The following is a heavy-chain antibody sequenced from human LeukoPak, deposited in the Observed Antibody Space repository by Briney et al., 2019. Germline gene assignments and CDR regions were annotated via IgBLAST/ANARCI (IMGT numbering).Heavy chain of an antibody. CDR2: INHSGST. CDR3: ARRVHYDSSGYYYGGFYYYGMDV. V-gene: IGHV4-34*01. J-gene: IGHJ6*02. CDR1: GGSFSGYY. D-gene: IGHD3-22*01. Sequence: SETLSLTCAVYGGSFSGYYWSWIRQPPGKGLEWIGEINHSGSTNYNPSLKSRVTISVGTSKNQFSLKLSSVTAADTAVYYCARRVHYDSSGYYYGGFYYYGMDVWGQGTTVTVSS.